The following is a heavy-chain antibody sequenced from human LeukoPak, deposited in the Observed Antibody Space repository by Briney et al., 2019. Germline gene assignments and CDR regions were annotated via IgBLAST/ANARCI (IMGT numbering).Heavy chain of an antibody. V-gene: IGHV4-59*01. D-gene: IGHD3-22*01. CDR3: ARDAPGWQVYYDSSGYYYNWFDP. CDR1: GGSISSYY. CDR2: IYYSGST. Sequence: SETLSLTCTVSGGSISSYYWSWIRQPPGKGLEWIGYIYYSGSTNYNPSLKSRVTISVDTSKNQFSLKLSSVTAADTAVYYCARDAPGWQVYYDSSGYYYNWFDPWGQGTLVTVSS. J-gene: IGHJ5*02.